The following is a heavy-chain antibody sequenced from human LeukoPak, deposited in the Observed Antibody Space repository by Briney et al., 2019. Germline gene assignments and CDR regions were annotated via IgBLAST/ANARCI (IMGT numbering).Heavy chain of an antibody. J-gene: IGHJ4*02. Sequence: SETLSLTCTVPGGSISSHYWSWIRQPPGKGLEWIGYMYDTRSTKDNPSLKSRVTLSADTSKNQFSLRLSSVTAADTAVYYCATIKRGNIFGYFDFWGQGILATVSS. CDR3: ATIKRGNIFGYFDF. CDR2: MYDTRST. V-gene: IGHV4-59*11. D-gene: IGHD5-18*01. CDR1: GGSISSHY.